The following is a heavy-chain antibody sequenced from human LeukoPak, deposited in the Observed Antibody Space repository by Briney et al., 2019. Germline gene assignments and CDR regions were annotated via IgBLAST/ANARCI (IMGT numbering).Heavy chain of an antibody. V-gene: IGHV1-69*05. J-gene: IGHJ4*02. CDR1: GGTFSSYA. CDR2: IIPIFGTA. CDR3: ARAQTYYYDSSGYYGTYYFDY. D-gene: IGHD3-22*01. Sequence: SVKVSCKASGGTFSSYAISWGRQAPGEGGEGMGGIIPIFGTANYARKFQGRETITTDESTSTAYMELSSLRSEDTSVYYCARAQTYYYDSSGYYGTYYFDYWGQGTLVTVSS.